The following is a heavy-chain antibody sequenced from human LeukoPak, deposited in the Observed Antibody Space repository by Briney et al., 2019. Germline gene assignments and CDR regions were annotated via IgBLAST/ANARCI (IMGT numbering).Heavy chain of an antibody. V-gene: IGHV4-39*01. J-gene: IGHJ4*02. CDR1: GGPVGSRSYY. Sequence: PSETLSLTCTVSGGPVGSRSYYWGWIRQPPGKGLEWIGNINYSGSTYYNPSLKSRVTISVDTSKNQFSLKLRTVTAADTAVYYCARRALTGDSSGYLFDYWGPGALVTVSS. CDR3: ARRALTGDSSGYLFDY. CDR2: INYSGST. D-gene: IGHD3-22*01.